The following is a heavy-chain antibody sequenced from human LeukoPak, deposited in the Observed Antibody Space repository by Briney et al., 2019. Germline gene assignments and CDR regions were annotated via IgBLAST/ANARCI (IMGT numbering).Heavy chain of an antibody. D-gene: IGHD1-26*01. CDR1: GYTFTGYF. J-gene: IGHJ3*02. V-gene: IGHV1-2*02. CDR3: ARADVVGVTDAFDI. CDR2: INPNSGGT. Sequence: GASVKVSCKASGYTFTGYFMHWVRQAPGQGLEWMGWINPNSGGTNYAQKFQGRVTMTRDTSISTAYMELSRLRSDDTAVYYCARADVVGVTDAFDIWGQGTMVTVPS.